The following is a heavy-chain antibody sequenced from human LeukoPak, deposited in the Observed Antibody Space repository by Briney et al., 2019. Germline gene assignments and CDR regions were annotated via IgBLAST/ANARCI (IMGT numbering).Heavy chain of an antibody. J-gene: IGHJ4*02. Sequence: GGSLRLSCAASGFTFSSYWMHWVRQAPGKGLVWVSRINGDGSSTTYADSVKGRFTISRDNAKNTLYLQMNSLRAEDTAVYYCAKAGLGGSYYFDYWGQGTLVTVSS. V-gene: IGHV3-74*01. CDR3: AKAGLGGSYYFDY. CDR2: INGDGSST. D-gene: IGHD1-26*01. CDR1: GFTFSSYW.